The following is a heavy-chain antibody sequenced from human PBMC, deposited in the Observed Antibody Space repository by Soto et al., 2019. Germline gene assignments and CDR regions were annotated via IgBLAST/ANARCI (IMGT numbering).Heavy chain of an antibody. J-gene: IGHJ3*02. CDR1: GFTFSNYG. CDR3: VRGGKTAGAFDI. D-gene: IGHD3-16*01. V-gene: IGHV3-33*01. Sequence: QVQLVESGGVVVQPGRSLRLSCAASGFTFSNYGMHWVRQAPGKGLEWVAVIWDDGNQKYYVDSVKGRFTISRDNSENTMFLQMYSLTAEDTAVYYCVRGGKTAGAFDIWGQGTMVTVSS. CDR2: IWDDGNQK.